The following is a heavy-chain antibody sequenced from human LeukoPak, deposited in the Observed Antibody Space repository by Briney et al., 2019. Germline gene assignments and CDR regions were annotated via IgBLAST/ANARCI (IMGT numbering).Heavy chain of an antibody. CDR1: GFTFSSYS. V-gene: IGHV3-21*01. CDR2: ISSSSSYI. J-gene: IGHJ4*02. CDR3: ARGIALSGSYVPEYFDY. Sequence: TGGSLRLSCAASGFTFSSYSMNWVRQAPGKGLEWVSSISSSSSYIYYADSVKGRFTISRDNAKNSLYLQMNSLRAEDTAVYYCARGIALSGSYVPEYFDYWGQGTLVTVSS. D-gene: IGHD1-26*01.